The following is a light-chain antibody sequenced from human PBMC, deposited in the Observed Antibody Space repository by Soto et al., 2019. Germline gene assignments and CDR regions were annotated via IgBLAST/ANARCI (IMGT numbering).Light chain of an antibody. CDR1: QGISSY. CDR3: QQRSNWPQT. CDR2: AAS. V-gene: IGKV1-8*01. Sequence: AIRMTQSPSSLSASTGDRVTITCRASQGISSYLAWYQQKPGKAPKLLIYAASTLQSGVPSRFSGSGSGTDFTLTISCLQSEDFATYYCQQRSNWPQTFGQGTKLEIK. J-gene: IGKJ2*01.